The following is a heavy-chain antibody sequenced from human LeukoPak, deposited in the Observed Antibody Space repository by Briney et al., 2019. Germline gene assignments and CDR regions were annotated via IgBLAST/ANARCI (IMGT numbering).Heavy chain of an antibody. V-gene: IGHV3-23*01. Sequence: GGSLRLSCAAFGFTFRNYAMSWVRQAPGKGLECVSTTSAGGDNTYYANSVKGHFTISRDNSKNTLYLQMNSLRDEDTGVYYCVRGNRCSGCGGWFDPWGQGPLVSVS. J-gene: IGHJ5*02. D-gene: IGHD2-15*01. CDR1: GFTFRNYA. CDR3: VRGNRCSGCGGWFDP. CDR2: TSAGGDNT.